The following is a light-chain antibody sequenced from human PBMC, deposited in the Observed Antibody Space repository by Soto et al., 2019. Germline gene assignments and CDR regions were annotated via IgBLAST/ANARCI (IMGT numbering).Light chain of an antibody. Sequence: QPVLTQAPSMSATPGQRVTISCSGSSSNIGRKTVNWFQQLPGTAPKLLIFQNDQRPSGVPDRFSGSKSDTSASLAITGLQSEDEADYYCATWDDRLNGDVVFGGGTKLTVL. CDR3: ATWDDRLNGDVV. V-gene: IGLV1-44*01. CDR2: QND. J-gene: IGLJ2*01. CDR1: SSNIGRKT.